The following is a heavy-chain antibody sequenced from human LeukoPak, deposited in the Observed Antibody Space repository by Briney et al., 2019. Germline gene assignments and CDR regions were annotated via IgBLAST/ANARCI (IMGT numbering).Heavy chain of an antibody. CDR1: GGSFSGYY. CDR2: INHSGST. V-gene: IGHV4-34*01. Sequence: PSETLSLTCAVYGGSFSGYYWSWIRQPPGKGLEWIGEINHSGSTNYNPSLKSRVTISVDTSKNQFSLKLSSVTAADTAVYYCARSPREYYDILTGYYNDEPLFDPWGQGTLVTVSS. D-gene: IGHD3-9*01. CDR3: ARSPREYYDILTGYYNDEPLFDP. J-gene: IGHJ5*02.